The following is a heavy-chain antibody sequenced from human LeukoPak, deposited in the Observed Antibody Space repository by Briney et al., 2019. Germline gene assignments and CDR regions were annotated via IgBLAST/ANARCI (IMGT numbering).Heavy chain of an antibody. CDR2: INHSGST. CDR3: ARAFVIVVVPAARRRRNNWFDP. V-gene: IGHV4-34*01. CDR1: GFTFSSYA. D-gene: IGHD2-2*01. J-gene: IGHJ5*02. Sequence: GSLRLSCAASGFTFSSYAMSWIRQPPGKGLEWIGEINHSGSTNYNPSLTSRVTISVDTSKNQFSLKLSSVTAADTAVYYCARAFVIVVVPAARRRRNNWFDPWGQGTLVTVSS.